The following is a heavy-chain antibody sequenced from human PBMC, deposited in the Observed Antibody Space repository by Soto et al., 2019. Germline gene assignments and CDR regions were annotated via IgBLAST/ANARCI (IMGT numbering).Heavy chain of an antibody. D-gene: IGHD3-10*01. CDR3: ASGPGITMVRENWFDP. J-gene: IGHJ5*02. CDR2: INPNSGGT. V-gene: IGHV1-2*02. Sequence: GAAVKVSCKSSGYTFTGYYMHWVRQAPGQRLEWMGWINPNSGGTNYAQKFQGRVTMTRDTSISTAYMELSRLRSDDTAGYSGASGPGITMVRENWFDPRGHATLVNV. CDR1: GYTFTGYY.